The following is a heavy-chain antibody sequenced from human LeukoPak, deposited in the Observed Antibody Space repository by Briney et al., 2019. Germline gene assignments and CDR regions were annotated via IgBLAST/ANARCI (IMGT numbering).Heavy chain of an antibody. D-gene: IGHD6-19*01. CDR2: INPNNGVT. Sequence: ASVKVSCKAFGYTFSNYNIHWLRQAPGQGLEWIGWINPNNGVTKYVQTLQGWVTMSRDTSISTAYLELSTLRFDDTAVYYCVSATVVGDPFPDDLWGQGTLVTVSS. CDR3: VSATVVGDPFPDDL. V-gene: IGHV1-2*04. J-gene: IGHJ5*02. CDR1: GYTFSNYN.